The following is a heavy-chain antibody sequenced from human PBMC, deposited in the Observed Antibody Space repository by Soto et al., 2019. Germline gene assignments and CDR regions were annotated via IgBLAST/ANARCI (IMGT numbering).Heavy chain of an antibody. CDR3: ARDPENYYDSGSYHTQSPDY. CDR2: IWYDGSNK. Sequence: PGGSLRLSCAASGFTFSNYRMHWVRQAPVKGLEWVAVIWYDGSNKYYADSVKGRFTISRDNSKNTLFLQMNSLRAEDTAVYYCARDPENYYDSGSYHTQSPDYWGQGT. V-gene: IGHV3-33*01. CDR1: GFTFSNYR. J-gene: IGHJ4*02. D-gene: IGHD3-10*01.